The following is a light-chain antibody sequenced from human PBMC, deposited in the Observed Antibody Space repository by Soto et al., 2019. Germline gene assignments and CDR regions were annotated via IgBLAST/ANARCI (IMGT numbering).Light chain of an antibody. CDR1: QGLRSA. J-gene: IGKJ5*01. CDR2: DAS. Sequence: AIQLTQSPSSLSASVGDRVSITCRASQGLRSALAWYQQKPGKPPKILIYDASSLQSGVPSRFSGSESGTDCTLTISSLQPEDFATYYCQQLNSYPFPFGQGTRLEFK. CDR3: QQLNSYPFP. V-gene: IGKV1-13*02.